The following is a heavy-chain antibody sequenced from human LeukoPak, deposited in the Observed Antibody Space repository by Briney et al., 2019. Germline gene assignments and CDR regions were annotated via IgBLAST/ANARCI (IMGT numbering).Heavy chain of an antibody. CDR1: GFTFSSYS. CDR3: ARDRPLRGYYDFWSGQIYGMDV. CDR2: ISSSSSYI. Sequence: GGSLRLSCAASGFTFSSYSMNWVRQAPGKGLEWVSSISSSSSYIYYADSVKGRFTISRDNAKNSLYLQMNSLRAEDTAVYYCARDRPLRGYYDFWSGQIYGMDVWGQGTTVTVSS. J-gene: IGHJ6*02. D-gene: IGHD3-3*01. V-gene: IGHV3-21*01.